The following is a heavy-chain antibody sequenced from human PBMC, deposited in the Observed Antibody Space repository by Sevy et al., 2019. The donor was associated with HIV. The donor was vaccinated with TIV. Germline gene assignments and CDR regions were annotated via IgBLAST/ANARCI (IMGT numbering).Heavy chain of an antibody. Sequence: SETLSLTCTVSGGSISSGGYYWSWIRQHPGKGLEWNGYIYYSGSTYYNPSLKSRVTISVDTSKNQFSLKLSSVTAADTAVYYCARAGSEWLRYNWFDPWGQGTLVTVSS. CDR1: GGSISSGGYY. CDR3: ARAGSEWLRYNWFDP. D-gene: IGHD5-12*01. J-gene: IGHJ5*02. CDR2: IYYSGST. V-gene: IGHV4-31*03.